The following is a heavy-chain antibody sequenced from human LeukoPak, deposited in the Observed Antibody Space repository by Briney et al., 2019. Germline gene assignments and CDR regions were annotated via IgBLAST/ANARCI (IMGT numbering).Heavy chain of an antibody. J-gene: IGHJ5*02. CDR3: ARSSHYYGGNWFDP. D-gene: IGHD3-22*01. CDR1: GFTFDDYG. CDR2: INWNGGST. V-gene: IGHV3-20*04. Sequence: GGSLRLSCAASGFTFDDYGMGWVRQAPGKGLEWVSGINWNGGSTGYADSVKGRFTISRDNAKNSLYLQMNSLRAEDTALYYCARSSHYYGGNWFDPWGQGTLVTVSS.